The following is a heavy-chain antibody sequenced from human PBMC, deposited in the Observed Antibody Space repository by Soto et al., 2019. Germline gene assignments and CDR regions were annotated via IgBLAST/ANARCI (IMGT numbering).Heavy chain of an antibody. Sequence: GESLKISCKGSGYSFTSYWISWERQMPGKVLEWMGRIDPSDSYTNYSPSFQGHVTISADKSISTAYLQWSSLKASDTAMYYCARLYYGSGSYYYYYGMDVWGQGXTVTVYS. V-gene: IGHV5-10-1*01. CDR2: IDPSDSYT. CDR3: ARLYYGSGSYYYYYGMDV. D-gene: IGHD3-10*01. CDR1: GYSFTSYW. J-gene: IGHJ6*02.